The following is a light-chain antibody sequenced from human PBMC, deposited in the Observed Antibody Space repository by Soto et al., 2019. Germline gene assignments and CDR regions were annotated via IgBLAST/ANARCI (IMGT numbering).Light chain of an antibody. CDR2: GAS. Sequence: EIVMTQSPVTLSVSPGERVTLSCRASQSVRTNLAWYQQKPGQAPRLLIYGASARATGIPARISGNGSGTEFSLTISSLQSEDFAVYYCQQYNNWPLNFGGGTKVDIK. CDR3: QQYNNWPLN. CDR1: QSVRTN. J-gene: IGKJ4*01. V-gene: IGKV3-15*01.